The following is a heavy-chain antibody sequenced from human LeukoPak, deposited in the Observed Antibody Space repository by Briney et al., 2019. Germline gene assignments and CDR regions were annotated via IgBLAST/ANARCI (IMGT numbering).Heavy chain of an antibody. J-gene: IGHJ4*02. Sequence: GGSLRLSCADSGFTFSSYGMSRVRQAPGKGLEWVSGISGSGGSTYYADSVKGRFTISRDNSKNTLYLQMNSLRAEDTAVYYCARTPEPYYYDSSGYRDYWGQGTLVSVSS. CDR2: ISGSGGST. V-gene: IGHV3-23*01. D-gene: IGHD3-22*01. CDR3: ARTPEPYYYDSSGYRDY. CDR1: GFTFSSYG.